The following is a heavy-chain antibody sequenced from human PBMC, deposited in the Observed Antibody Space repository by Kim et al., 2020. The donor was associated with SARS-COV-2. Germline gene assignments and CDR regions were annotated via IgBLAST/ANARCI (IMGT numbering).Heavy chain of an antibody. J-gene: IGHJ4*02. D-gene: IGHD5-12*01. CDR2: ISWNSGSI. CDR3: AKVGYSGYDSHFDY. CDR1: GFTFDDYA. V-gene: IGHV3-9*01. Sequence: GGSLRLSCAASGFTFDDYAMHWVRQAPGKGLEWVSGISWNSGSIGYADSVKGRFTISRDKAKNSLYLQMNSLRAEDTALYYCAKVGYSGYDSHFDYWGQGTLVTVSS.